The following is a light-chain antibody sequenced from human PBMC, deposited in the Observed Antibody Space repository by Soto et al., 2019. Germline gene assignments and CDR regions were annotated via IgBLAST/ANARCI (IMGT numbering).Light chain of an antibody. V-gene: IGLV2-8*01. Sequence: QSALTQPPSASGSPGQSVTISCTGTSRDIGGDYNYVSWYQQHPGKAPKLMIYEVNKRPSGVPDRFSGSKSGNTASLTVSGLQTEDEAHYYCGSYAGSNSVAFGGGTKLTVL. CDR3: GSYAGSNSVA. CDR2: EVN. J-gene: IGLJ2*01. CDR1: SRDIGGDYNY.